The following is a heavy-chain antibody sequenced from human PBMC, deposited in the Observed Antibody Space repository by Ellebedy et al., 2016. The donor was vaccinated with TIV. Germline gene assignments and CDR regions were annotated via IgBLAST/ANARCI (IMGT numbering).Heavy chain of an antibody. Sequence: MPSETLSLTCTVPGGSISSGRYYWGWIRQPPGKGLEWIGSINYSGNTYYKPSPKSRVTISVDTSKNQFSLKLRSLTAADTAVYYCVRQLAEWGLLVYGMDVWGQGTTVTVSS. CDR2: INYSGNT. D-gene: IGHD1-26*01. V-gene: IGHV4-39*01. J-gene: IGHJ6*02. CDR3: VRQLAEWGLLVYGMDV. CDR1: GGSISSGRYY.